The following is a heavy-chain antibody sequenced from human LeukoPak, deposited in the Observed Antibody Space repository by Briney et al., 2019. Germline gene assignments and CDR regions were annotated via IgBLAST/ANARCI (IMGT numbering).Heavy chain of an antibody. Sequence: GGSLRLSCAASGFIFSSYAMNWVRQAPGKGLEWASAISGSGTSTYYADSVKGRFTISRDNSKNTLYLQMNSLRPEDTAIYYCARAPPYSAIDYWGQGTLVTVSS. D-gene: IGHD2-15*01. CDR1: GFIFSSYA. J-gene: IGHJ4*02. CDR2: ISGSGTST. CDR3: ARAPPYSAIDY. V-gene: IGHV3-23*01.